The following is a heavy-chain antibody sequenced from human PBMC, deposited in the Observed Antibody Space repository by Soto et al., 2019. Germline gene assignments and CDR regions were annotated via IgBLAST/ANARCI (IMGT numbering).Heavy chain of an antibody. CDR1: GFTFSSYA. V-gene: IGHV3-30-3*01. CDR2: ISYDGSNK. D-gene: IGHD3-22*01. CDR3: ARGYYDSVRGYYFDY. Sequence: QVQLVESGGGVVQPGRSLRLSCAASGFTFSSYAMHWVRQAPGKGLEWVAVISYDGSNKYYADSVKGRFTIPRDNSKNTLYLQMNSLRAEDTAVYYCARGYYDSVRGYYFDYWGQGTLVTVSS. J-gene: IGHJ4*02.